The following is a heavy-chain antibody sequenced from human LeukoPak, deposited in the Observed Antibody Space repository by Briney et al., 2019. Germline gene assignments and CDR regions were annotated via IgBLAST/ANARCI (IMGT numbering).Heavy chain of an antibody. D-gene: IGHD6-19*01. Sequence: ASVKVSCKASGYTFTDYYMHWVRQATGQGLEWMGWMNPNSGNTGYAQKFQGRVTMTRNTSISTAYMELSSLRSEDTAVYYCARADSIAVAGIRESYYLDYWGQGTLVTVSS. J-gene: IGHJ4*02. CDR2: MNPNSGNT. CDR1: GYTFTDYY. CDR3: ARADSIAVAGIRESYYLDY. V-gene: IGHV1-8*02.